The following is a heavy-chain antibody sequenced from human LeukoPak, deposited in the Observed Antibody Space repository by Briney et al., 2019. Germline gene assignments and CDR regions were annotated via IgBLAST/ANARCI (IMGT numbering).Heavy chain of an antibody. CDR1: GGSISNYY. J-gene: IGHJ4*02. D-gene: IGHD6-19*01. CDR2: IYYTGSPGST. Sequence: SETLSLTCTVSGGSISNYYWIWIRQPPGKGLEWIGYIYYTGSPGSTNYNPSLKSRVTMSVDTSENQISLMLTSVTAADTAVYYCARAYSSAWTDPFDYWAREPWSPSPQ. V-gene: IGHV4-59*01. CDR3: ARAYSSAWTDPFDY.